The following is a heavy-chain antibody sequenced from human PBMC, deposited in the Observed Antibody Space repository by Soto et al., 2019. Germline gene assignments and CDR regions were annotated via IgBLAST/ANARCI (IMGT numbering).Heavy chain of an antibody. CDR2: INDDGGAT. V-gene: IGHV3-23*01. J-gene: IGHJ3*02. Sequence: EVQLLESGGGLVQPGGSLRLSCAASGFTFSSSVMTWVRQAPGKGLEWVSTINDDGGATHYADSVKGRFTISRDNSKDTLFLQINSLRAEDTAVYHCTREGFSSRQAGGLDIWGQGTVVTVSS. CDR1: GFTFSSSV. D-gene: IGHD2-8*02. CDR3: TREGFSSRQAGGLDI.